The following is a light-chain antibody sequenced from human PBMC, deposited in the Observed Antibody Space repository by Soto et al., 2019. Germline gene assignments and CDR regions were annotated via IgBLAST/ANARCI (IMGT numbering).Light chain of an antibody. CDR1: QSVSSY. V-gene: IGKV3-11*01. J-gene: IGKJ1*01. CDR3: QQRSNWLTWT. CDR2: DAS. Sequence: EIVLTQSPATLSLSPGERATLSCRASQSVSSYLAWYQRKPGQAPRLLIYDASNRATGIPARFSGSGSGTDFTLTISSLEPEDFAVYYCQQRSNWLTWTFGQGTKVDIK.